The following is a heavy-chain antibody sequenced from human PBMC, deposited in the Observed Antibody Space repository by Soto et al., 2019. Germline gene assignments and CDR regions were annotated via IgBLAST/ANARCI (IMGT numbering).Heavy chain of an antibody. CDR3: ARDYSFHNYYASSGDYAGWGDP. Sequence: ASVKVSCKASGYTFTSYAMHWVRQAPGQRLEWMGWINAGNGNTKYSQKFQGGVTITRDTSASTAYMELSSLRSEDTAVYYCARDYSFHNYYASSGDYAGWGDPWGQGTLVAVS. V-gene: IGHV1-3*01. D-gene: IGHD3-22*01. CDR2: INAGNGNT. J-gene: IGHJ5*02. CDR1: GYTFTSYA.